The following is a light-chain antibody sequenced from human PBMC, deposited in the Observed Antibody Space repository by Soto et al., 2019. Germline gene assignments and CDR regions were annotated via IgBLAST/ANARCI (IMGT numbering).Light chain of an antibody. CDR1: QSISSSRY. Sequence: EIVLTQSPGTLSLSPWERAHLSCRAIQSISSSRYVAWYQQKPGQAPRLLIYDSSIRATGIPDRFSGSGSGTDFTLTISRLEPEDFAVYFCQQYGRPPKTFGLGTKVDIK. V-gene: IGKV3-20*01. CDR2: DSS. J-gene: IGKJ1*01. CDR3: QQYGRPPKT.